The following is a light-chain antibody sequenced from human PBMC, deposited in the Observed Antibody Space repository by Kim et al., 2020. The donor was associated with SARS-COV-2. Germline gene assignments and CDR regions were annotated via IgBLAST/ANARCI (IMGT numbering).Light chain of an antibody. CDR3: LQYGGSPWT. V-gene: IGKV3-20*01. Sequence: DIVLTQFPGTLSLSPGERATLSCRASQSVGGNYLAWYQQKPGQAPRLLIYGASSRASGVPDRFSGSGSGTDFTLTINRLEPEDFAVYFCLQYGGSPWTCGQGTKVDIK. J-gene: IGKJ1*01. CDR2: GAS. CDR1: QSVGGNY.